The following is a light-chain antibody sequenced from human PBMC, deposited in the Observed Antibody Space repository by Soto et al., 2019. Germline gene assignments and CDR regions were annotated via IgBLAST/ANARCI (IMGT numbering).Light chain of an antibody. Sequence: DIQMTQSPSTLSASVGDRVTITCRASQSINSYLAWYQQKPGKAPKLLIYEASNLESGVPSRFSGSGSGTEFTLTISSLQPDDFATDYCQQSRDYPWTFGQGTKVDIK. CDR2: EAS. CDR3: QQSRDYPWT. CDR1: QSINSY. V-gene: IGKV1-5*03. J-gene: IGKJ1*01.